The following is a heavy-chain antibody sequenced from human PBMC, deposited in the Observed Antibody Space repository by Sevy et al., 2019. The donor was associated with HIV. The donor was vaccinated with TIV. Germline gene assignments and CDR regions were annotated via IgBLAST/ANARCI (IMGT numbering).Heavy chain of an antibody. V-gene: IGHV3-23*01. CDR3: ARKYDSSGYFDY. Sequence: GGSLRLSCAGSGFTFSGYSMNWVRQAPGKGLEWVSGISGSGGSGDKTNYADSVKGRFTISRDDSKNSLYLQLNSLRAEDTAIYYCARKYDSSGYFDYWGQGTLVTVSS. J-gene: IGHJ4*02. CDR1: GFTFSGYS. D-gene: IGHD3-22*01. CDR2: ISGSGGSGDKT.